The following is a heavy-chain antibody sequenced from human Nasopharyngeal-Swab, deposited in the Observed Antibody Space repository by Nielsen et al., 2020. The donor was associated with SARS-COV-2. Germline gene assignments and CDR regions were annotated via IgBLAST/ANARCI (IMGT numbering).Heavy chain of an antibody. CDR3: ARSNKNLGCWFDP. J-gene: IGHJ5*02. CDR2: ISSNGGST. Sequence: GGSLRLSCAASGFTFSSCGMHWVRQAQGKGLEYVSAISSNGGSTYYANSVKGRFTISKDNSKNTLYLQMGSLRAEDTAVYYCARSNKNLGCWFDPWGQGTLVTVSP. V-gene: IGHV3-64*01. D-gene: IGHD4-11*01. CDR1: GFTFSSCG.